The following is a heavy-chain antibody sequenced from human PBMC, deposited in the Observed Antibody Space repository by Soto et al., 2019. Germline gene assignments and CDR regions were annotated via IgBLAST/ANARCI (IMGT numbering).Heavy chain of an antibody. V-gene: IGHV4-59*01. CDR2: IYYSGST. CDR1: GGSISSYY. Sequence: LSLTCTVSGGSISSYYWSWIRQPPGKGLEWIGYIYYSGSTNYNPSLKSRVTISVDTSKNQFSLKLSSVTAADTAVYYCARGGLSIDYWGQGTLVTVSS. D-gene: IGHD3-16*01. CDR3: ARGGLSIDY. J-gene: IGHJ4*02.